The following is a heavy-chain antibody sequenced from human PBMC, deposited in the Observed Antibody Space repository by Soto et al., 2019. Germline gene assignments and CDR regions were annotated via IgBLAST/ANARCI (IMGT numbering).Heavy chain of an antibody. CDR2: ISGSGIST. CDR3: AKALSIVATIGAFGY. J-gene: IGHJ4*02. V-gene: IGHV3-23*01. Sequence: EVQLLESGGGLVQPGGSLRLSCAASGFTSSSYAMSWVRQAPGKGLEWVSAISGSGISTYYADSVRGRFTISRDNSKNTLYLQMTSLRAEDTAVYYCAKALSIVATIGAFGYWGQGTLVTVSS. D-gene: IGHD5-12*01. CDR1: GFTSSSYA.